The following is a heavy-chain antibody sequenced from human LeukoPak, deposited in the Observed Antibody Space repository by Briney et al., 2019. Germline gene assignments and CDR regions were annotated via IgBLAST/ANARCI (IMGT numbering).Heavy chain of an antibody. D-gene: IGHD3-3*01. J-gene: IGHJ6*03. CDR2: INPNSGGT. V-gene: IGHV1-2*02. CDR1: GYTFTSYY. Sequence: ASVKVSCKASGYTFTSYYMHWVRQAHGQGLEWMGWINPNSGGTNYAQKFQGRVTMTRDTSISTAYMELSRLRSDDTAVYYCARVHRFLEWSRYYMDVWGKGTTVTVSS. CDR3: ARVHRFLEWSRYYMDV.